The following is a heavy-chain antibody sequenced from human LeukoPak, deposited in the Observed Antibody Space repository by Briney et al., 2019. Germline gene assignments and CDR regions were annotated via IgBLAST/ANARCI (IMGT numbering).Heavy chain of an antibody. Sequence: GGSLRLSCAASGFTLSSYSMNWVRQAPGKGLEWVSYISSSSSIIYYADSVKGRFTISGDNVKNSLYLQMNSLRAEDTAVYYCARELYCSGGSCYDAFDIWGQGTMVTVSS. V-gene: IGHV3-48*01. D-gene: IGHD2-15*01. J-gene: IGHJ3*02. CDR3: ARELYCSGGSCYDAFDI. CDR2: ISSSSSII. CDR1: GFTLSSYS.